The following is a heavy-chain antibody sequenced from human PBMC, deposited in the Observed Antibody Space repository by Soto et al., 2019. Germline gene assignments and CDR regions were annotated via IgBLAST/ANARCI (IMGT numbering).Heavy chain of an antibody. V-gene: IGHV4-59*01. Sequence: SETLSLTCTVSGGSMRNYFWTWIRQPPGKGLEWIGYIHYSGTTSFFPSYNPSLRSRVTISEDTSKNKFSLKLLSVTTADTAVYFCAAGEASSRNLAPYYLDFWGQGTMVTVYS. J-gene: IGHJ4*02. CDR3: AAGEASSRNLAPYYLDF. D-gene: IGHD6-13*01. CDR1: GGSMRNYF. CDR2: IHYSGTT.